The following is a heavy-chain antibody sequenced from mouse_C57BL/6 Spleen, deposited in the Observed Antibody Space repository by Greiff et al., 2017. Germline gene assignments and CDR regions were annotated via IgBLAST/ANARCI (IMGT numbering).Heavy chain of an antibody. CDR1: GYTFTDYN. J-gene: IGHJ4*01. V-gene: IGHV1-18*01. D-gene: IGHD3-2*02. CDR2: INPNNGGT. Sequence: EVQLQQSGPELVKPGASVKIPCKASGYTFTDYNMDWVKQSHGKSLEWIGDINPNNGGTIYNQKFKGKATLTVDKSSSTAYMELRSLTSEDTAVYYCARTAQATNYYAMDYWGQGTSVTVSS. CDR3: ARTAQATNYYAMDY.